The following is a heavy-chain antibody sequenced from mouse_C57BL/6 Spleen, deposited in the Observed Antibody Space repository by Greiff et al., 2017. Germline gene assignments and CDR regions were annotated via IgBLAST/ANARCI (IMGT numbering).Heavy chain of an antibody. V-gene: IGHV1-54*01. CDR1: GYAFTNYL. CDR2: INPGSGGT. CDR3: ARKGGYPMDY. Sequence: QVQLKQSGAELVRPGTSVKVSCKASGYAFTNYLIEWVKQRPGQGLAWIGVINPGSGGTNYNEKFKGKATLTADKSSSTAYMQLSSLTSEDSAVYFCARKGGYPMDYWGQGTAVTVSS. D-gene: IGHD2-2*01. J-gene: IGHJ4*01.